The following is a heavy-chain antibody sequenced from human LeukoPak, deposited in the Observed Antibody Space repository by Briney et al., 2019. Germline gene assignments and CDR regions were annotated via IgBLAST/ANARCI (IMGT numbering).Heavy chain of an antibody. Sequence: PSETLSLTCTVSGGSISSGGYYWSWLRQHPGKGLEWIGYIYYSGSTYYNPSLKSRVTISVDTSKNQFSLKLSSVTAADTAVYYCARDSLAAAGIDYWGQGTLVTVSS. V-gene: IGHV4-31*03. CDR2: IYYSGST. CDR1: GGSISSGGYY. D-gene: IGHD6-13*01. CDR3: ARDSLAAAGIDY. J-gene: IGHJ4*02.